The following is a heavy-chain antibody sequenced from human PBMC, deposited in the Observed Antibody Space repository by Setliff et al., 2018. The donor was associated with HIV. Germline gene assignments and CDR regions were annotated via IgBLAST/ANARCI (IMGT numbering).Heavy chain of an antibody. CDR3: ARQLSNSFDY. CDR1: GFTFSSYG. CDR2: ISPDNANT. Sequence: PGGSLRLSCAASGFTFSSYGMHWVRQAPGQGLEWMGWISPDNANTRISQRFRGSVTMTRDRSINTAYMEFSGLTSDDTAVYYCARQLSNSFDYWGQGTLVTVSS. V-gene: IGHV1-2*02. J-gene: IGHJ4*02. D-gene: IGHD1-1*01.